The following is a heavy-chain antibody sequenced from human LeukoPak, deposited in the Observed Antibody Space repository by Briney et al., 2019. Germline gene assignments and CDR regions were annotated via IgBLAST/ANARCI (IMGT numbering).Heavy chain of an antibody. D-gene: IGHD6-19*01. CDR2: IYPGDSDT. CDR1: GSSFTSYW. CDR3: ARHSGLDSSGPGWFDP. V-gene: IGHV5-51*01. Sequence: GESLQISCQGSGSSFTSYWIGWVRQMPGKGREWMGIIYPGDSDTRYSPSFQGQVTISADKSISTAYLQWSSLKASDTAMYYCARHSGLDSSGPGWFDPWGQVTLVTVSS. J-gene: IGHJ5*02.